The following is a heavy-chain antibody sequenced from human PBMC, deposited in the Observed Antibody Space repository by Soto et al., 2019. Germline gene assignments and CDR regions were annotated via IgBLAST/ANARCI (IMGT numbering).Heavy chain of an antibody. J-gene: IGHJ6*02. CDR3: AKRMGYSYATYGMDV. CDR2: ISTDNGNT. V-gene: IGHV1-18*01. Sequence: ASVKVSCKASGYTFTSSGISWVRQAPGQWLEWMGWISTDNGNTNYAQHLQGRVSMTTDTSTSTAYMDLRSLRAEDTAVYYCAKRMGYSYATYGMDVWGQGTTVTVSS. CDR1: GYTFTSSG. D-gene: IGHD5-18*01.